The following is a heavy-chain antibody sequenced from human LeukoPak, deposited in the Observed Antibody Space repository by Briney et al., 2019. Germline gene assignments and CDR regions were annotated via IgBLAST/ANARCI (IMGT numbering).Heavy chain of an antibody. V-gene: IGHV1-69*01. J-gene: IGHJ5*02. CDR1: GGXFSSYA. CDR2: IIPIFGTA. D-gene: IGHD6-19*01. Sequence: SVKVSCKASGGXFSSYAISWVRQAPGQGLEWMGGIIPIFGTANYAQKFQGRVTITADESTSTAYMELSSLRSEDTAVYYCARDQGGMAVAVVWFDPWGQGTLVTVSS. CDR3: ARDQGGMAVAVVWFDP.